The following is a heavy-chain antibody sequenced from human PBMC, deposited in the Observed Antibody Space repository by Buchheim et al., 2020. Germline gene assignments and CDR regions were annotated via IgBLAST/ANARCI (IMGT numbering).Heavy chain of an antibody. CDR1: GFTFSSYA. V-gene: IGHV3-30-3*01. CDR2: ISYDGSNK. J-gene: IGHJ4*02. CDR3: AREDGLGMGY. D-gene: IGHD7-27*01. Sequence: QVQLVESGGGVVQPGRSLRLSCAASGFTFSSYAMHWVRQAPGEGLEWVAVISYDGSNKYYADSVTGRFTISRDNSKNTLYLQMNSLRAEDTAVYYCAREDGLGMGYWGQGTL.